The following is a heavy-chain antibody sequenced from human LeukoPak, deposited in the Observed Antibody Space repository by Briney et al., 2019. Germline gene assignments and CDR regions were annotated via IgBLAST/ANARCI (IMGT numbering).Heavy chain of an antibody. CDR3: AKGLSGGSCYSCSNWFDP. J-gene: IGHJ5*02. CDR2: MNPNSGNT. Sequence: GASVKVSCKASGYTFTSYDINWVRQATGQGLEWMGWMNPNSGNTGYAQKFQGRVTMTRNTSISTAYMEPSSLRSEDTAVYYCAKGLSGGSCYSCSNWFDPWGQGTLVTVSS. V-gene: IGHV1-8*01. D-gene: IGHD2-15*01. CDR1: GYTFTSYD.